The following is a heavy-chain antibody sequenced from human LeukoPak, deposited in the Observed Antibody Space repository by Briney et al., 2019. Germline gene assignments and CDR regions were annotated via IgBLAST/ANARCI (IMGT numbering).Heavy chain of an antibody. Sequence: GGSLTPSCPASGLTFSSYCMDWFRQAPGNGLAWVAGMGLDGSNEYYADSVKGRFTIYRDNSQSTLYLQMNSLRAEDTAVYYCARDVGIRLWFRDYYGLDVWGQGTTVTVSS. CDR1: GLTFSSYC. CDR2: MGLDGSNE. D-gene: IGHD5-18*01. V-gene: IGHV3-33*01. CDR3: ARDVGIRLWFRDYYGLDV. J-gene: IGHJ6*02.